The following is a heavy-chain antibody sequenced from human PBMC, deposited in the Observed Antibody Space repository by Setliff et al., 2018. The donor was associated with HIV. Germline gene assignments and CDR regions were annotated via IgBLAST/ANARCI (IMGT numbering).Heavy chain of an antibody. CDR2: IRSSGDT. Sequence: PSETLSLTCTVSGASISSHNYYWGCIRQSPGKGLEWIASIRSSGDTYYNPSLKSRVTRSVDTSKNQFSLNLSSVTAADTAVYYCVGSTIAAAVYYYYYYMDVWGKGTTVTVSS. V-gene: IGHV4-39*01. J-gene: IGHJ6*03. CDR1: GASISSHNYY. CDR3: VGSTIAAAVYYYYYYMDV. D-gene: IGHD6-13*01.